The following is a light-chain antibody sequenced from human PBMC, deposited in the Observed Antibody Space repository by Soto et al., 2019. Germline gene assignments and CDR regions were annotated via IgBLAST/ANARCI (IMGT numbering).Light chain of an antibody. CDR1: QSISSS. V-gene: IGKV1-39*01. Sequence: DIQLTQSPSSLSASVGERVTITCRASQSISSSLNWYQQKPGKAPKVLIYAASSLQTGVPSRFSGSGSGTLFTLTIISLQPEDFATYYCHQSYSTSWTFGQGTKVDIK. CDR2: AAS. CDR3: HQSYSTSWT. J-gene: IGKJ1*01.